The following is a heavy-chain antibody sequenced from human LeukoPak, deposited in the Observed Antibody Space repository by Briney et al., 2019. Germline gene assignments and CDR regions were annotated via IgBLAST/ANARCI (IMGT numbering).Heavy chain of an antibody. J-gene: IGHJ3*02. CDR2: ISFSGTYI. Sequence: PGGSLRLSCAASGFSFSSYSMNWVRQAPGKGLEWVSSISFSGTYIYYADSVKGRFTISRDNAKNSLYLQMNSLRAEDTAVCYCARELRTPYDILGRGNAFDIWGHGTMVTVSS. V-gene: IGHV3-21*01. CDR3: ARELRTPYDILGRGNAFDI. D-gene: IGHD3-9*01. CDR1: GFSFSSYS.